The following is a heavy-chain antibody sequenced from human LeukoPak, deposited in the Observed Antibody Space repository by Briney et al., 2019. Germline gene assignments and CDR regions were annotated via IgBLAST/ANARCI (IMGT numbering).Heavy chain of an antibody. D-gene: IGHD3-22*01. CDR1: GFTFSSYA. CDR3: ARVHYYDSSGSSWFDP. Sequence: GSLRLSCAASGFTFSSYAMSWVRQPPGKGLEWIGEINHSGSTNYNPSLKSRVTISVDTSKNQFSLKLSSVTAADTAVYYCARVHYYDSSGSSWFDPWGQGTLVTVSS. V-gene: IGHV4-34*01. CDR2: INHSGST. J-gene: IGHJ5*02.